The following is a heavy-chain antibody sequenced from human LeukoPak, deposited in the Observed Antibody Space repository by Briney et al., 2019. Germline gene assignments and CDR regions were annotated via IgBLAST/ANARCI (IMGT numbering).Heavy chain of an antibody. CDR1: GFTFSSYG. V-gene: IGHV3-30*03. D-gene: IGHD5-24*01. Sequence: GRSLRLSCAASGFTFSSYGMHWVRQAPGRGLEWVAVIPYDGSNKYYADSVKGRFTISRDNSKNTLYLQMNSLRAEDTAVYYCAHGGRWLQLDYWGQGTLVTVSS. CDR2: IPYDGSNK. CDR3: AHGGRWLQLDY. J-gene: IGHJ4*02.